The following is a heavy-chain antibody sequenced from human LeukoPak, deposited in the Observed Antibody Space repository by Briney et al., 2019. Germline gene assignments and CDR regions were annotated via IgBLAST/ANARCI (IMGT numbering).Heavy chain of an antibody. CDR1: GGSITSSY. D-gene: IGHD1-26*01. V-gene: IGHV4-59*01. Sequence: PSETLSLTCTVSGGSITSSYWSWIRQPPGKGLEWIGSFYYSGNTNYNPSLKSRVTISVDTSKNQFSLNLSSVTAADTAVYYCARDPYRDNFFDPWGQGTLVTVSS. CDR3: ARDPYRDNFFDP. CDR2: FYYSGNT. J-gene: IGHJ5*02.